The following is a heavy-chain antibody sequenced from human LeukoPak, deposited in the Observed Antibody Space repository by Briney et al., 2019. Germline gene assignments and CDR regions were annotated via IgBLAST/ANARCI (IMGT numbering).Heavy chain of an antibody. CDR1: GFTFSSYG. J-gene: IGHJ4*02. D-gene: IGHD3-22*01. V-gene: IGHV3-33*01. Sequence: PGGSLRLSCAASGFTFSSYGMHWVRQAPGKGLEWVAVIWYDGSNKYYADSVKGRFTISRDNSKNTLYLQMNSLRAEDTAVYYCARDPGYYYDSSGYSGPFDYWGQGTLVTVSS. CDR3: ARDPGYYYDSSGYSGPFDY. CDR2: IWYDGSNK.